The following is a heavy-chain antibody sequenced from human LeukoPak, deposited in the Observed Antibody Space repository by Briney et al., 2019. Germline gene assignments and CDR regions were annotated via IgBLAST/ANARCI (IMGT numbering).Heavy chain of an antibody. CDR2: ISAYNGNT. J-gene: IGHJ6*03. CDR3: ARRLWDDYNYMDV. V-gene: IGHV1-18*01. CDR1: GYTFTTYG. Sequence: AASVNVSCKASGYTFTTYGISWVRQAPGQGLEWMGWISAYNGNTNYAQKLQGRITMTTDTSTSTAYMELRSLRSDDTAVYYCARRLWDDYNYMDVWGKGTTVTVSS. D-gene: IGHD4/OR15-4a*01.